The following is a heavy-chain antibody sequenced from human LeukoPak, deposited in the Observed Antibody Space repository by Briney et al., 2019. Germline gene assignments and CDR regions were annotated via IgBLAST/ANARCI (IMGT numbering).Heavy chain of an antibody. V-gene: IGHV3-7*01. D-gene: IGHD1-26*01. Sequence: QAGGSLRLSCVASGFSFSRYWMSWVRQAPGKGLEWVANIKEDGSEKYYVDSVKGRFTISRDNAKNSLYLQMNSLRAEDTAVYYCARGGGSYDFDYWGQGTLVTVSS. CDR1: GFSFSRYW. CDR3: ARGGGSYDFDY. J-gene: IGHJ4*02. CDR2: IKEDGSEK.